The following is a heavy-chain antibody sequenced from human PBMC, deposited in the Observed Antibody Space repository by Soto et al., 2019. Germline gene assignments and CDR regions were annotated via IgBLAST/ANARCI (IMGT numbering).Heavy chain of an antibody. J-gene: IGHJ4*02. V-gene: IGHV1-18*01. CDR3: VRDLDGSGSYYTDY. D-gene: IGHD3-10*01. CDR2: ISVHNGNT. CDR1: GYNFINYG. Sequence: GAAVKVSCKASGYNFINYGTTWVRQAPGQGLEWMGWISVHNGNTNYAQKLQGRVTMTTDTSTSTAYMELRSLRSDDTAVYYCVRDLDGSGSYYTDYWGPGTLVTVSS.